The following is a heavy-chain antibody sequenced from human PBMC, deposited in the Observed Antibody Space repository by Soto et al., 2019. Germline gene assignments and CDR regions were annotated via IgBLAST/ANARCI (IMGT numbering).Heavy chain of an antibody. CDR3: ARSLAEGYCTITGCYTRPLYGIDV. Sequence: ASVKVSCKASGYTFSGYYIHWLRQAPGQGLEWMGWINPNSGGTNYAQKFQGRVTVTRDTPTSTAYMELSRLTSDDTAVYYCARSLAEGYCTITGCYTRPLYGIDVWGRGTTVTVSS. CDR1: GYTFSGYY. CDR2: INPNSGGT. V-gene: IGHV1-2*02. J-gene: IGHJ6*02. D-gene: IGHD2-2*02.